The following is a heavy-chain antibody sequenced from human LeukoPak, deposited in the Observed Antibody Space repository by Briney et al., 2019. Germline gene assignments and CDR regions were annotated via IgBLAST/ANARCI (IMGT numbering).Heavy chain of an antibody. Sequence: SETLSLTCTVSGGSMSTNTCYWGWIRQPPGRGLEWIGTICYSGTTYYTYNPSLKSRVTISVDTSKNQFSLKLTSVSAADTAVYYCVKEGALGVAGTVDLDYRGQGTLVTVSS. D-gene: IGHD6-19*01. CDR3: VKEGALGVAGTVDLDY. V-gene: IGHV4-39*07. CDR2: ICYSGTT. CDR1: GGSMSTNTCY. J-gene: IGHJ4*02.